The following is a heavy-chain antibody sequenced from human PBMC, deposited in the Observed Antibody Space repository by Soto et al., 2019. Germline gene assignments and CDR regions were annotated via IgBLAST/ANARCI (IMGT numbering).Heavy chain of an antibody. J-gene: IGHJ4*02. CDR2: IIPIFGTA. D-gene: IGHD3-22*01. CDR1: GGTFSSYA. Sequence: QVQLVQYAAEVKKRGSSVKVSCKASGGTFSSYAISWVRQAPGQGLEWMGGIIPIFGTANYAQKFQGRVTMTADKSTRTAYMEQSILRSEDTAVYYCAMTEVRGYYYDSSGYYGYYFDYWGQGTLVTVSA. CDR3: AMTEVRGYYYDSSGYYGYYFDY. V-gene: IGHV1-69*06.